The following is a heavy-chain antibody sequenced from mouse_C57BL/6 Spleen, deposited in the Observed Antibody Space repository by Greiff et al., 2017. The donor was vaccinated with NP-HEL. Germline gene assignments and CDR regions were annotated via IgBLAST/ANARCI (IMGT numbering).Heavy chain of an antibody. J-gene: IGHJ3*01. V-gene: IGHV1-4*01. CDR1: GYTFTSYT. CDR3: ARSELGRDRGFAY. Sequence: QVQLQQSGAELARPGASVKMSCKASGYTFTSYTMHWVKQRPGQGLEWIGYINPSSGYTKYNQKFKDKATLTADKSSSTAYMQLSSLTSEDSAVYYCARSELGRDRGFAYWGQGTLVTVSA. CDR2: INPSSGYT. D-gene: IGHD4-1*01.